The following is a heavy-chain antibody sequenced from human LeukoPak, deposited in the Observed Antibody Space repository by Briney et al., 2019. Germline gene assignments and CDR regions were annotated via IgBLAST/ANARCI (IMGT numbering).Heavy chain of an antibody. J-gene: IGHJ4*02. CDR3: ARVVRSIFGVVIIPYDD. CDR1: GGSFSGYY. D-gene: IGHD3-3*01. Sequence: PSETLSLTCAVYGGSFSGYYWSWIRQPPGKGLEWIGEINHSGSSNYNPSLKSRVTISVDTSKNQFSLKLSSVTAVDTAVYYCARVVRSIFGVVIIPYDDWGQGTLVTVSS. V-gene: IGHV4-34*01. CDR2: INHSGSS.